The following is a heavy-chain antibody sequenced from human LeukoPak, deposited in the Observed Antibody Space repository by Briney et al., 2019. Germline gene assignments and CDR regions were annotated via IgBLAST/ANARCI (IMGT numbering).Heavy chain of an antibody. Sequence: GGSLRLSCAASGFTFSSYWMHWVRQAPGKGLVWVSRINSDGSSTSYADSVKGRFTISRDNAKNTLYLQMNSLRAEDAAVYYCARGHSGSYQRTDAFDIWGQGTMVTVSS. CDR1: GFTFSSYW. J-gene: IGHJ3*02. V-gene: IGHV3-74*01. CDR3: ARGHSGSYQRTDAFDI. CDR2: INSDGSST. D-gene: IGHD1-26*01.